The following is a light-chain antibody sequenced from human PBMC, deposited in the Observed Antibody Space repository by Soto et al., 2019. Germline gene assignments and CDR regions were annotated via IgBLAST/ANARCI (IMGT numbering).Light chain of an antibody. CDR3: QQYASSPWT. CDR2: GAS. J-gene: IGKJ1*01. CDR1: QSVSGSY. Sequence: EIVLTQSPGTLSLSPGERATLSCRASQSVSGSYLAWYQQKPGQAPRLLIYGASSRATGIPDRFSGSGSGTDFTLTIGRLEPEDFAVYYCQQYASSPWTFGQGTKVEIK. V-gene: IGKV3-20*01.